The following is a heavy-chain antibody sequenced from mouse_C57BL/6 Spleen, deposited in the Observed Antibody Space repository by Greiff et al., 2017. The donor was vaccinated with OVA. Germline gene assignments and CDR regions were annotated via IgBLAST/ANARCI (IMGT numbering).Heavy chain of an antibody. V-gene: IGHV1-85*01. CDR3: ARRAPNWYFDV. D-gene: IGHD3-1*01. Sequence: VQVVESGPELVKPGASVKLSCKASGYTFTSYDINWVKQRPGQGLEWIGWIYPRDGSTKYNEKFKGKATLTVDTSSSTAYMELHSLTSEDSAVYFCARRAPNWYFDVWGTGTTVTVSS. J-gene: IGHJ1*03. CDR2: IYPRDGST. CDR1: GYTFTSYD.